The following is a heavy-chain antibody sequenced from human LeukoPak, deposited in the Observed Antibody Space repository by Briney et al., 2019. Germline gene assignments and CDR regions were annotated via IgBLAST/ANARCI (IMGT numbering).Heavy chain of an antibody. CDR3: AAYSSSWYGGYAVYFQH. CDR2: IYYSGST. Sequence: SETLSLTCTVSGGSISSYYWSWIRQPPGKGLEWIGYIYYSGSTNYNPSLKSRVTISVDTSKNQFSLKLSSVTAADTAVYYCAAYSSSWYGGYAVYFQHWGQGTLVTVSS. J-gene: IGHJ1*01. V-gene: IGHV4-59*01. CDR1: GGSISSYY. D-gene: IGHD6-13*01.